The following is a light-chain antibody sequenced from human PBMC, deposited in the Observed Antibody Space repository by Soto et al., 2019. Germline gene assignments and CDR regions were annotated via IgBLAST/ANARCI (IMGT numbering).Light chain of an antibody. CDR1: SSDVGGYNY. J-gene: IGLJ1*01. Sequence: QSVLAQPPSASGSPGQSVTISCTGTSSDVGGYNYVSWYQQHPGKAPKLMIYEVSKRPSGVPDRFSGSKSGNTASLTAFGLQAEDEADYYCSSYAGGNSFFGTGTKVT. CDR3: SSYAGGNSF. V-gene: IGLV2-8*01. CDR2: EVS.